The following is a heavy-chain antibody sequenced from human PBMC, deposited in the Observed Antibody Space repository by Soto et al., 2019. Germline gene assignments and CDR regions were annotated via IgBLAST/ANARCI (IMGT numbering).Heavy chain of an antibody. V-gene: IGHV1-69*06. CDR3: AREALSGYHFDY. J-gene: IGHJ4*02. CDR2: IIPIFGTA. D-gene: IGHD3-9*01. Sequence: SVKVSCKASGGTFSSYAISWVRQAPGQGLERMGGIIPIFGTANYAQKFQGRVTITADKSTSTAYMELSSLRSEDTAVYYCAREALSGYHFDYWGQGTLVTVSS. CDR1: GGTFSSYA.